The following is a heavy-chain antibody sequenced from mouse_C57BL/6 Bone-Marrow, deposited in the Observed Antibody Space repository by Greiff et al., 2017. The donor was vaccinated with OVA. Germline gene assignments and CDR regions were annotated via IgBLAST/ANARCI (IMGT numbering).Heavy chain of an antibody. CDR3: ARGGWLLSFAY. CDR1: GYTFTDYY. CDR2: FNPYNGGT. J-gene: IGHJ3*01. Sequence: EVQLQQSGPVLVKPGASVKMSCKASGYTFTDYYMNWVKQSHGKSLEWIGVFNPYNGGTSYNQKFKGKATLTVDKSSSTAYMELNSLTSEDSAVYYCARGGWLLSFAYWGQGTLVTVSA. V-gene: IGHV1-19*01. D-gene: IGHD2-3*01.